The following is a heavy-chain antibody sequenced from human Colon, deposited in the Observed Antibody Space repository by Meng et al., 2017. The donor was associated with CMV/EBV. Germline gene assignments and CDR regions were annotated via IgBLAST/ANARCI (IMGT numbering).Heavy chain of an antibody. CDR2: VSGSSRDI. V-gene: IGHV3-21*06. J-gene: IGHJ6*02. CDR3: TRDRFGMDV. Sequence: GGSLRLSCLASGYIFTTYSIHWVRQAPGKGLEWISYVSGSSRDIYYADSVKGRFSISRDNAKNSVYLQINNLRVEDTAVYYCTRDRFGMDVWGQGTTVTVSS. CDR1: GYIFTTYS.